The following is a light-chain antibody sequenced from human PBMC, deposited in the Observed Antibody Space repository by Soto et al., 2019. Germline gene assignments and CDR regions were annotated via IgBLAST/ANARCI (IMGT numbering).Light chain of an antibody. CDR1: QSVDGTY. V-gene: IGKV3-20*01. CDR3: QPRGGSPPIT. J-gene: IGKJ5*01. Sequence: EIVLTQSPGTLSLSPGDKATLSCRASQSVDGTYLAWLQHKPGQAPRLLIYGTSSRATGTPNRVRGSGSGGDFTLTITNLETEDFAGYYCQPRGGSPPITFGQGTRLEMK. CDR2: GTS.